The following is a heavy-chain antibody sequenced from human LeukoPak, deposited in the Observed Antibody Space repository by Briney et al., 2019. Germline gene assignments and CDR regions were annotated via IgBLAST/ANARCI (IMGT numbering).Heavy chain of an antibody. CDR3: ARDFSEYGAHQGVSMDY. D-gene: IGHD4/OR15-4a*01. CDR2: IIPIFGTA. V-gene: IGHV1-69*05. J-gene: IGHJ4*02. CDR1: GGTFSSYA. Sequence: ASVKVSCKASGGTFSSYAISWVRQAPAQGLEWMGGIIPIFGTANYAQKFQDRLTITTDESTSTAYMELRSLRSEDTAVYYCARDFSEYGAHQGVSMDYWGQGTLVTVSS.